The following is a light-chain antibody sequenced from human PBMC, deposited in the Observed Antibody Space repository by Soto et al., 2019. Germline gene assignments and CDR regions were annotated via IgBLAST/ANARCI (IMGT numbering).Light chain of an antibody. CDR2: EVS. V-gene: IGLV2-23*02. Sequence: QSALTQPASVSGSPGQSITIPCTGTSSDVGSHNLFSWYQQHPGKAPKLMIYEVSERPSGVSNRFSGSKSGNTASLTISGLQAEDEADYYCCSYAGSPTFVVFGGGTKLTVL. CDR1: SSDVGSHNL. J-gene: IGLJ2*01. CDR3: CSYAGSPTFVV.